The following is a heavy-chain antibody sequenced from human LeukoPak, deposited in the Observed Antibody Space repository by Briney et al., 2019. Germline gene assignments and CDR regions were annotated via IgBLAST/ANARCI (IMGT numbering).Heavy chain of an antibody. J-gene: IGHJ6*03. Sequence: GASVKVSCKASGYTFTSYGISWVRQAPGQGLEWMGWISAYNGNTNYAQKLQGRVTMTTDTSTSTAYMELRSLRSDDTAVYYCARVERSALYYYYYMDVWGKGTTVTVSS. CDR2: ISAYNGNT. V-gene: IGHV1-18*01. CDR1: GYTFTSYG. CDR3: ARVERSALYYYYYMDV.